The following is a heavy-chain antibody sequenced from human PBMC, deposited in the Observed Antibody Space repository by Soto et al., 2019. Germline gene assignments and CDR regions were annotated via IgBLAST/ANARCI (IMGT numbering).Heavy chain of an antibody. Sequence: QVQLVQSGPELKKPGASVKVSCKASGFTLITYGIDWLRQAPGQGLEWMGWIGANEGNPNLALNLQGRVTLTTDTSTHTAYMELSSLRSDDTALYYCARHPSSGWPETPCFDSWGQGTLVTVAS. CDR2: IGANEGNP. V-gene: IGHV1-18*01. CDR1: GFTLITYG. CDR3: ARHPSSGWPETPCFDS. J-gene: IGHJ4*02. D-gene: IGHD6-19*01.